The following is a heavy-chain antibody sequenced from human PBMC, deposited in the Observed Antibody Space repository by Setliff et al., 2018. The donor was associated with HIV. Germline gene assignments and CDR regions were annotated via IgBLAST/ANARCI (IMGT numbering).Heavy chain of an antibody. CDR1: GYSISTAYY. CDR2: VYHSGTT. Sequence: SETLSLTCAVSGYSISTAYYWGWIRQPPGKGLEWIGSVYHSGTTYYNPSLKSRVTISVDMSNNQCSLKVTSVTAADTAVYYCMRGRSITIFGVAYFDFWGQGTQVTVSS. D-gene: IGHD3-3*01. CDR3: MRGRSITIFGVAYFDF. J-gene: IGHJ4*02. V-gene: IGHV4-38-2*01.